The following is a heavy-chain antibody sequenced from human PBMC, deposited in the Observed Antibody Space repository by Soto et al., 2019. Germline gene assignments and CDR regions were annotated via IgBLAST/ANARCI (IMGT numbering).Heavy chain of an antibody. V-gene: IGHV4-39*01. D-gene: IGHD4-17*01. CDR1: GSRITSADC. J-gene: IGHJ4*02. CDR3: ARRYGDCFDY. Sequence: GSRITSADCKSWIRQPPGKGLEWIGSIYYSGSTYYTPSLKSRVTISVDTSKNQFSLKLSSVTAADTAVYYCARRYGDCFDYWGQGTLVTVS. CDR2: IYYSGST.